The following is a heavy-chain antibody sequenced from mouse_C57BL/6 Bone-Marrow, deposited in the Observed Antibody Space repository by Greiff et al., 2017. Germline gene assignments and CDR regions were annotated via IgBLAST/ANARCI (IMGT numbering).Heavy chain of an antibody. CDR2: LYPRSGNT. Sequence: VQLQQSGAELARPGASVKLSCKASGYTFTSYGISWVKQRTGQGLEWIGELYPRSGNTYYNEKFKGKATLTADKSSSTAYMELRSLTSEDSAVYFCARGAYYQFYYYAMDYWGQGTSVTVSS. D-gene: IGHD2-10*01. CDR1: GYTFTSYG. CDR3: ARGAYYQFYYYAMDY. J-gene: IGHJ4*01. V-gene: IGHV1-81*01.